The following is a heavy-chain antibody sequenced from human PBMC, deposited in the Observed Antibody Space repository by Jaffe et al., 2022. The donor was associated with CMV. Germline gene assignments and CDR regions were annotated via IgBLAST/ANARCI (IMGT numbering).Heavy chain of an antibody. Sequence: EVQLVESGGGLVKPGGSLRLSCAASGFTFSSYSMNWVRQAPGKGLEWVSSISSSSSYIYYADSVKGRFTISRDNAKNSLYLQMNSLRAEDTAVYYCARKSSGGDWMEWLRYYYYMDVWGKGTTVTVSS. D-gene: IGHD3-3*01. V-gene: IGHV3-21*01. CDR2: ISSSSSYI. J-gene: IGHJ6*03. CDR3: ARKSSGGDWMEWLRYYYYMDV. CDR1: GFTFSSYS.